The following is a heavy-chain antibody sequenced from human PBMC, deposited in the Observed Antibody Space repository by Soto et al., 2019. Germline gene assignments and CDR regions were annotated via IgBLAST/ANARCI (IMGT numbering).Heavy chain of an antibody. CDR1: GFTFSSYA. V-gene: IGHV3-30-3*01. CDR3: ARAVLEWPLRDRFPYFAY. CDR2: ISYDGSNK. D-gene: IGHD3-3*01. J-gene: IGHJ4*02. Sequence: GGSLRLSCAASGFTFSSYAMHWVRQAPGKGLEWVAVISYDGSNKYYADSVKGRFTISRDNSKNTLYLQMSSLRAEDTAVYYCARAVLEWPLRDRFPYFAYWGQGTLVTVSS.